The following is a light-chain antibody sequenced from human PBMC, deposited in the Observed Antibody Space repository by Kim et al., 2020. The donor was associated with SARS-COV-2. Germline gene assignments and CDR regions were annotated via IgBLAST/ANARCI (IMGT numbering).Light chain of an antibody. CDR3: QAWDSSTAV. Sequence: SYELTQPPSVSVSPGQTASITCSGDKLGDKYACWYQQKPCQSPVLVIYQDSKRPSGIPERFSGSNSGNTATLTISGTQAMDEADYYCQAWDSSTAVFGTGTKVTVL. CDR1: KLGDKY. J-gene: IGLJ1*01. CDR2: QDS. V-gene: IGLV3-1*01.